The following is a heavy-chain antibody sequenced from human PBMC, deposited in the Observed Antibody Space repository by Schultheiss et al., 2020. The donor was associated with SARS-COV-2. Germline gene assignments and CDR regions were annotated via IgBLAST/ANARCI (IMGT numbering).Heavy chain of an antibody. V-gene: IGHV4-61*05. D-gene: IGHD2-15*01. CDR1: GGSITDTTYF. Sequence: SQTLSLTCSVSGGSITDTTYFWGWIRQSPGKGLEWIGYVYYSGSTKSNPSLKSRITISVDTSKNQFSLKLNSVTAADTAVYYCARGGDIYSGGSFYYGMEVWGQGTTVTVSS. CDR3: ARGGDIYSGGSFYYGMEV. J-gene: IGHJ6*02. CDR2: VYYSGST.